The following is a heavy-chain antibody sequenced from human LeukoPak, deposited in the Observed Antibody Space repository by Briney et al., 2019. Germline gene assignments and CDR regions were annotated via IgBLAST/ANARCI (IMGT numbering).Heavy chain of an antibody. D-gene: IGHD3-22*01. J-gene: IGHJ6*02. CDR1: GFTLSIYE. V-gene: IGHV3-48*03. Sequence: GGSLRLSCAASGFTLSIYELNWVRQAAGKGLEWVSYMGSSGTPMYYADSVKGRFTISRDNAKNSLFLQMNSLRTDDTAVYYCARDRGLDGMDVWGQGTTVTVSS. CDR3: ARDRGLDGMDV. CDR2: MGSSGTPM.